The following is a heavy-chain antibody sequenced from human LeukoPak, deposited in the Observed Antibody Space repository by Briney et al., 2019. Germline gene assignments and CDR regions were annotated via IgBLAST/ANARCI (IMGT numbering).Heavy chain of an antibody. CDR2: ISYSGST. Sequence: SQTLSLTCTVSGDSISSGGYYWSWIRPHPREGLELIGYISYSGSTNYNPSLKSRVIISVDTTKNHFYLKLSSVTAADTDVYYCARDTDRYGKFDPWGKGTLVTVSS. CDR3: ARDTDRYGKFDP. CDR1: GDSISSGGYY. D-gene: IGHD3-16*01. V-gene: IGHV4-31*03. J-gene: IGHJ5*02.